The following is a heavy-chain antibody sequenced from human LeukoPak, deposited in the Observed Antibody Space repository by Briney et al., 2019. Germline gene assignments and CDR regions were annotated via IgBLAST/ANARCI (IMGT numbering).Heavy chain of an antibody. CDR1: GFTFSNYA. Sequence: GGSLRLSCAASGFTFSNYAMNWVRQAPGKGLEWVSVIYSGGSTYYADSVKGRFTISRHNSKNTLYLQMNSLRAEDTAVYYCARDGRLRPARYYGMDVWGQGTTVTVSS. J-gene: IGHJ6*02. V-gene: IGHV3-53*04. D-gene: IGHD3-16*01. CDR3: ARDGRLRPARYYGMDV. CDR2: IYSGGST.